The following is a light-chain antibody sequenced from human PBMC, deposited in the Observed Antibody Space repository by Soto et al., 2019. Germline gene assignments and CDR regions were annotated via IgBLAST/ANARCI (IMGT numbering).Light chain of an antibody. CDR1: QSISAW. CDR3: QQYNDYSWT. J-gene: IGKJ1*01. Sequence: DIQMTQSPSTLSASVGDRVSINCRASQSISAWLAWYQQKPGKAPRLLIYKASTLEIGVPSRFSGSGSGTEFTLTMSSLQPDDVATYYCQQYNDYSWTFXQGTKVDIK. V-gene: IGKV1-5*03. CDR2: KAS.